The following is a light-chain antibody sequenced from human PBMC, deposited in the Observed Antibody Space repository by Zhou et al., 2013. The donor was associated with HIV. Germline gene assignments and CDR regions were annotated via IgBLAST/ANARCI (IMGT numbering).Light chain of an antibody. CDR3: QQYSSSPIT. J-gene: IGKJ5*01. Sequence: ENVLTQSPDTLPASPGETVTLSCKASQTVGGGWLAWYQHKSGQAPRLLIHETSKRNTDIPDRFIGSGSGTLFTLTISGVQSEDFAVYFCQQYSSSPITFGPGTRLEVK. CDR2: ETS. CDR1: QTVGGGW. V-gene: IGKV3-20*01.